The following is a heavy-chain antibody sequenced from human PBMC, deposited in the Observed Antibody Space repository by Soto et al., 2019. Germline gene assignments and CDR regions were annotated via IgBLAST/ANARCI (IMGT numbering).Heavy chain of an antibody. J-gene: IGHJ3*02. D-gene: IGHD6-19*01. V-gene: IGHV6-1*01. CDR1: GDSVSSNSAA. CDR3: ARDRKCSGWYGDAFDI. Sequence: PSQTLSLTCVISGDSVSSNSAAWNWIRQSPSRGLEWLGRTYYRSKWYNDYAVSVKSRITINPDTSKNQFSLQLNSVTPEDTAVYYCARDRKCSGWYGDAFDIWSQGTMVTVSS. CDR2: TYYRSKWYN.